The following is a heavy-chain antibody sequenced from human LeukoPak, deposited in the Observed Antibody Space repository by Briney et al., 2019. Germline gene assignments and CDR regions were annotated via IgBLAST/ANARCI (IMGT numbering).Heavy chain of an antibody. CDR2: ISAYNGNT. Sequence: ASVKVSCKASGYTLTSYGISWVRQAPGQGLEWMGWISAYNGNTNYAQKLQGRVTMTTDTSTSTAYMELRSLRSDDTAVYYCARDPGGSSGYYPDAFDIWGQGTMVTVSS. J-gene: IGHJ3*02. V-gene: IGHV1-18*04. D-gene: IGHD3-22*01. CDR3: ARDPGGSSGYYPDAFDI. CDR1: GYTLTSYG.